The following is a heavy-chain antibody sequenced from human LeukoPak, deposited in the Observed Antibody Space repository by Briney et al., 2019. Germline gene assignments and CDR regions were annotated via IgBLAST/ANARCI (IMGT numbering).Heavy chain of an antibody. CDR3: VGESDDYSYMDV. J-gene: IGHJ6*03. D-gene: IGHD3-16*01. CDR1: GGSIGTTTYS. CDR2: VYYGGST. V-gene: IGHV4-39*01. Sequence: SETLSLTCSVPGGSIGTTTYSWAWIRQPPGKGLEWIGNVYYGGSTNFSPSLRSRVTMSVDSSTKQFSLWLNSVTAADTAVYYCVGESDDYSYMDVWGEGTTVTVSS.